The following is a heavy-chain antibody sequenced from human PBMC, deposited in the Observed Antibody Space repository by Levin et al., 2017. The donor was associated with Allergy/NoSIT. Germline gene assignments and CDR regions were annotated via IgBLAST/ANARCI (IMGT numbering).Heavy chain of an antibody. CDR3: ARDYYDSSGSYFRTFDY. CDR1: GGSISSGDCY. Sequence: PSETLSLTCAVSGGSISSGDCYWAWIRQPPGTGLEWIGSIYHSGSTSYNPSLKSRITISLDASRNQFSLKLSSVTASDTAVYYCARDYYDSSGSYFRTFDYWGQGSLVTVSS. D-gene: IGHD3-22*01. V-gene: IGHV4-30-4*01. J-gene: IGHJ4*02. CDR2: IYHSGST.